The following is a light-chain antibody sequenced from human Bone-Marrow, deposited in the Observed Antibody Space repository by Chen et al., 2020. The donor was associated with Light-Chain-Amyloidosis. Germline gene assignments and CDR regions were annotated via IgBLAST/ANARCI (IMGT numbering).Light chain of an antibody. CDR3: QVWDRSSDRPV. CDR2: DDS. Sequence: SYVLTQSSSVSVAPGQTATIACGGNNIGSTSVPWYQQTPGQAPLLVVYDDSDRPSGIPARLSASNSGNTAPLTISRVEAADEADYYCQVWDRSSDRPVFGGGTKLTVL. J-gene: IGLJ3*02. V-gene: IGLV3-21*02. CDR1: NIGSTS.